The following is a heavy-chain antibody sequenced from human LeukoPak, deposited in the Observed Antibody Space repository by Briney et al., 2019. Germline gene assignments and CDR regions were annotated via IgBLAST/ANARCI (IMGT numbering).Heavy chain of an antibody. CDR1: GDSITGYS. V-gene: IGHV4-59*12. CDR2: IYYSGDT. Sequence: SETLSLTCSVSGDSITGYSWSWIRQPPGKGLEWIGYIYYSGDTNYNPSLKSRVSVSVDTSKNQFSLKLSSVTAADTAVYYCASIAAAGTGCYYYYYMDVWGKGTTVTVSS. D-gene: IGHD6-13*01. CDR3: ASIAAAGTGCYYYYYMDV. J-gene: IGHJ6*03.